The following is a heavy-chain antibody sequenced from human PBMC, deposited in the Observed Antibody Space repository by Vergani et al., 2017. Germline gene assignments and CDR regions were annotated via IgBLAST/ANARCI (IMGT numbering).Heavy chain of an antibody. D-gene: IGHD2-2*01. CDR1: GFTFSDYY. CDR3: AKEGKMSYCSSTSCSYGMDV. J-gene: IGHJ6*02. CDR2: ISSSSSYK. V-gene: IGHV3-11*05. Sequence: QVQLVESGGGLVKPGGSLRLSCAASGFTFSDYYMSWIRQAPGKGLEWVSYISSSSSYKNYADSVKGRFTISRDNSKNTLYLQMNSLRAEDTAVYYCAKEGKMSYCSSTSCSYGMDVWGQGTTVTVSS.